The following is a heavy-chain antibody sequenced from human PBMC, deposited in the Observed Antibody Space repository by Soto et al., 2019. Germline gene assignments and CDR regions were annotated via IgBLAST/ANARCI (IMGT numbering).Heavy chain of an antibody. Sequence: QVQLVQSGAEVKKPGASVKVSCKASGYTFTSYDINWVRQATGQGLEGMGWMNPNSGNTGYAQEFQGRVTMTRNIIISTAYMELISLISEDTAVYYCARERTGTTSMDVWGQGTTVTVSS. CDR1: GYTFTSYD. J-gene: IGHJ6*02. CDR2: MNPNSGNT. V-gene: IGHV1-8*01. D-gene: IGHD1-1*01. CDR3: ARERTGTTSMDV.